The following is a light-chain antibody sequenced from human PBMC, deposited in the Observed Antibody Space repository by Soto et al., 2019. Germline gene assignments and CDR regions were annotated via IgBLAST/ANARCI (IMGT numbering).Light chain of an antibody. CDR2: KAS. V-gene: IGKV1-5*03. CDR3: QQDNSYWT. J-gene: IGKJ1*01. Sequence: DIQMTQFPSTLSASVGDRVTITCRASQSINTWFAWYQQKPGKAPQLLIHKASNLQSGVPSRFIGSGSETEFTLTISILQPDDFATYYWQQDNSYWTFGQGTRVEIK. CDR1: QSINTW.